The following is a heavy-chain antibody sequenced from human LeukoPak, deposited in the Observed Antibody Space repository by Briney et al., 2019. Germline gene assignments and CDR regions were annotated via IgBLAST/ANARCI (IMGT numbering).Heavy chain of an antibody. CDR1: GFTFSNYN. V-gene: IGHV3-21*01. J-gene: IGHJ6*04. Sequence: PGGSLRLSCAASGFTFSNYNMNWVRQAPGKGLEWVSSIGSSRTYIYYAASVKGRFTISRDNAKNSLYLQMNSLRAEDTAVYYCARDTLGQLLYYYYYGMDVWGKGTTVTVSS. CDR3: ARDTLGQLLYYYYYGMDV. D-gene: IGHD2-2*02. CDR2: IGSSRTYI.